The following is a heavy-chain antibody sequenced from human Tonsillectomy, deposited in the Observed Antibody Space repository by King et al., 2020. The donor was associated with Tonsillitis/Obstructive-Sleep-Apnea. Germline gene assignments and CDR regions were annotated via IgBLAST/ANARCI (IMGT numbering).Heavy chain of an antibody. CDR2: TYYSGST. V-gene: IGHV4-39*01. D-gene: IGHD3-3*01. CDR1: GGSISSSSYY. J-gene: IGHJ6*03. CDR3: ARHVTIFGVVIYMDV. Sequence: QLQESGPGLVKPSETLSLTCTVSGGSISSSSYYWGWIRQPPGKGLEWIGSTYYSGSTYYNPSLKSRVTIAVDTSKNQFSLKLSSVTAADTAVYYCARHVTIFGVVIYMDVWGKGTTVTVSS.